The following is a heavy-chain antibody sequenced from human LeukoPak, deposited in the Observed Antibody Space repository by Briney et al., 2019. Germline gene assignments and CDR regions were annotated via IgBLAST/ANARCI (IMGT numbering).Heavy chain of an antibody. J-gene: IGHJ4*02. CDR2: IRYDGSNT. Sequence: GGSLRLSCEASGFTFSSYDMHWVRQAPGKGLEWVAFIRYDGSNTYYADSVKGRFTISRDNSKNTLYPQMNSLRPEDTSIFYCAKGYFLVVTNVEYYFDYWGQGTLVTVSS. V-gene: IGHV3-30*02. CDR3: AKGYFLVVTNVEYYFDY. D-gene: IGHD2-8*01. CDR1: GFTFSSYD.